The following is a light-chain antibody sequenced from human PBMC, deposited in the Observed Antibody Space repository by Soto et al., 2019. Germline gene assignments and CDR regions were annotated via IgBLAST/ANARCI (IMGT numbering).Light chain of an antibody. Sequence: DIQMTQSPSSLSASVGDRVTITCRASQSITTYLHWYQQKPGKAPNLLIYAASNLQSGAPSRFSGSGSGTDFTLTINSLQPEDFATYYCQKYDSAPWTFGQGTKVEIK. CDR2: AAS. J-gene: IGKJ1*01. CDR1: QSITTY. V-gene: IGKV1-39*01. CDR3: QKYDSAPWT.